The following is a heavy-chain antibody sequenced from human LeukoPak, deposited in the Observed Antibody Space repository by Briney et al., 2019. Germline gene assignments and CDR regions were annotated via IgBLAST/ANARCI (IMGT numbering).Heavy chain of an antibody. CDR2: IYSGGST. V-gene: IGHV3-53*01. Sequence: PGGSLRLSCAASGFTGSSNYMSWVRQAPGQGLEWVSVIYSGGSTYYADSVKGRFTISRDNSKNTRYLQMNSLRAEDTAVYYCASSYDYVWGSYRDDAFDIWGQGTMVTVSS. CDR3: ASSYDYVWGSYRDDAFDI. J-gene: IGHJ3*02. D-gene: IGHD3-16*02. CDR1: GFTGSSNY.